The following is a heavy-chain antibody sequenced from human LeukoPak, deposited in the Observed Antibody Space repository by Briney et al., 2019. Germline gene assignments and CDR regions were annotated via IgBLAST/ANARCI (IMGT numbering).Heavy chain of an antibody. CDR1: GYTFTSYY. V-gene: IGHV1-46*01. CDR2: INPSLGST. J-gene: IGHJ4*02. D-gene: IGHD6-19*01. Sequence: ASVKVSCKASGYTFTSYYIHWVRQAPGHGLEWMGIINPSLGSTSYAQKFQGRVTMTRDTSTSTVYMELSSLRSEDMAVYYCARVVKYRSGPLTDLLPYYFDYWGQGTLVTVSS. CDR3: ARVVKYRSGPLTDLLPYYFDY.